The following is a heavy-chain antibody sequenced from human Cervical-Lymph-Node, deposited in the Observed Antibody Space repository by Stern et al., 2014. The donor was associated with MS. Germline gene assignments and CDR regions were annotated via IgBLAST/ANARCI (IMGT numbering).Heavy chain of an antibody. D-gene: IGHD1-1*01. CDR1: GYTFNSYY. Sequence: QVQLVQYGAAMRKPGASVKISCEASGYTFNSYYIHWVRQPLGQGLAWVALFNPSGSRTTYDQRFQGRVTVTGDTSTSTVYMELTGLKSEDTAVYYCARVLSLATSDSWGQGTLVVVSS. CDR2: FNPSGSRT. J-gene: IGHJ4*02. CDR3: ARVLSLATSDS. V-gene: IGHV1-46*02.